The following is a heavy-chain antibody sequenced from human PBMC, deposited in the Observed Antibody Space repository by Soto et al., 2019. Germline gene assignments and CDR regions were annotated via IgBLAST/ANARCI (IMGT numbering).Heavy chain of an antibody. CDR3: TRERGYYGSGSYYKYFDY. CDR2: VSAKSGDT. V-gene: IGHV1-18*04. D-gene: IGHD3-10*01. J-gene: IGHJ4*02. CDR1: GFSFTSSS. Sequence: ASVKVSCKASGFSFTSSSFNWVRQAPGQGLEWVGWVSAKSGDTKCVENLQGRVTMTTDTSTNTAYMELRSLTSDDTAVYYCTRERGYYGSGSYYKYFDYWGQGTLVTVSS.